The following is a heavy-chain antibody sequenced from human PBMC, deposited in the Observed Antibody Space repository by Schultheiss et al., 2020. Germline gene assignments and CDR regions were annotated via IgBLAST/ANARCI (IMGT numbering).Heavy chain of an antibody. CDR1: GGSFSGYY. J-gene: IGHJ3*02. CDR3: ARDQMVYSSSWYAFDI. D-gene: IGHD6-13*01. CDR2: IYYSGST. V-gene: IGHV4-34*09. Sequence: SETLSLTCAVYGGSFSGYYWSWIRQPPGKGLEWIGYIYYSGSTYYNPSLKSRVTISVDTSKNQFSLKLSSVTAADTAVYYCARDQMVYSSSWYAFDIWGQGTMVTVSS.